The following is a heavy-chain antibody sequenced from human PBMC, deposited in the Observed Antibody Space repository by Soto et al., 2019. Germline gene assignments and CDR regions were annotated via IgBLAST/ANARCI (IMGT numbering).Heavy chain of an antibody. CDR3: SIGSWSAETFDV. Sequence: QVHLVQSGAEVKKPGSSVKVSCKAAGGTFSTYTLIWVRQAPGQGLEWMGRIIPMLTVTNSAQKFQGRVTLTADKSTNTAFMELTSLRSDDTAVYYCSIGSWSAETFDVWGQGTIVTVSS. D-gene: IGHD2-2*01. CDR1: GGTFSTYT. V-gene: IGHV1-69*02. CDR2: IIPMLTVT. J-gene: IGHJ3*01.